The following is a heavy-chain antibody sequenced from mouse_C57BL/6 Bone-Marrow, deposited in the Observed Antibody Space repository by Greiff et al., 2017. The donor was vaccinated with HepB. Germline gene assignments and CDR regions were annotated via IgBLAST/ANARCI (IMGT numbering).Heavy chain of an antibody. J-gene: IGHJ2*01. CDR2: ISDGGSYT. Sequence: EVQLMESGGGLVKPGGSLKLSCAASGFTFSSYAMSWVRQTPEKRLEWVATISDGGSYTYYPDNVKGRFTISRDNAKNNLYLQMSHLKSEDTAMYYCARDMGGTDYWGQGTTLTVSS. CDR1: GFTFSSYA. V-gene: IGHV5-4*01. D-gene: IGHD4-1*01. CDR3: ARDMGGTDY.